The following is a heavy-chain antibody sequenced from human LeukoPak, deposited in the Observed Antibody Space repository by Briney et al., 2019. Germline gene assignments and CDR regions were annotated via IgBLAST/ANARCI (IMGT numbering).Heavy chain of an antibody. CDR3: ARRWNYGRNYYIDV. CDR1: GGSFSNYY. D-gene: IGHD1-7*01. Sequence: SETLSLTCAVSGGSFSNYYWSWIRQPPGRGLEWIGGINDSGRTNYNPSLMSRVTVSVDTSKNQFSLRLTSVTATDTAVYYCARRWNYGRNYYIDVWGNGATVSVSS. CDR2: INDSGRT. J-gene: IGHJ6*03. V-gene: IGHV4-34*01.